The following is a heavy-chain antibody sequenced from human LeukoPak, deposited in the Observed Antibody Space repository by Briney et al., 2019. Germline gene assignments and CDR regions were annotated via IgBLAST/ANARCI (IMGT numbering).Heavy chain of an antibody. CDR2: INSDGSST. CDR3: ATFPERENYHYTANL. CDR1: GFTFSSYW. D-gene: IGHD3-16*02. Sequence: GGSLRLSCAASGFTFSSYWMHWVRQAPGKGLVWVSRINSDGSSTNYADSVKGRFTISRDNAKNTLYLQMNSLRAEDTAVYYCATFPERENYHYTANLWGQRTLVIVS. V-gene: IGHV3-74*01. J-gene: IGHJ4*02.